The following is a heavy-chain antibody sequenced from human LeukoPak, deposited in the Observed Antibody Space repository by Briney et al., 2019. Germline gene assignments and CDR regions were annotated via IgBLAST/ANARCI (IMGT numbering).Heavy chain of an antibody. D-gene: IGHD3-9*01. CDR3: ARDYDILTGYYTLDAFDI. V-gene: IGHV1-46*01. CDR1: GYTFTSYY. CDR2: INPSGGST. Sequence: ASVKVSCKASGYTFTSYYMHWVRQAPGQGLEWMGIINPSGGSTSYAQKFQGRVTMTRDMSTSTVYMELSSLRSEDTAVYYCARDYDILTGYYTLDAFDIWGQGTMVTVSS. J-gene: IGHJ3*02.